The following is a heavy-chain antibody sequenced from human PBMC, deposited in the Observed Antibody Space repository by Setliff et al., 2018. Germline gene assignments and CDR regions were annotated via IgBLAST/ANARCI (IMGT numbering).Heavy chain of an antibody. CDR3: AREVGTSTSSDAFDV. Sequence: SETLSLTCTVSGDSISSGDYFWSWIRQPPGKGLEWIAYIYHSGSAYYNPSLKRRVTMSVDTSKNQFSLHLTSVTAAYTAVYYCAREVGTSTSSDAFDVWGQGMMVTVSS. CDR1: GDSISSGDYF. J-gene: IGHJ3*01. D-gene: IGHD1-26*01. V-gene: IGHV4-30-4*08. CDR2: IYHSGSA.